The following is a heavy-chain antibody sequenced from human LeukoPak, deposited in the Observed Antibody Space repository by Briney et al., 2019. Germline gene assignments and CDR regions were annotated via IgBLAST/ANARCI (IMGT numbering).Heavy chain of an antibody. D-gene: IGHD6-6*01. CDR1: GGTFSSYA. V-gene: IGHV1-69*13. J-gene: IGHJ3*02. Sequence: ASVKVSCKASGGTFSSYAISWVRQAPGQGLEWMGGIIPIFGTANYAQKFQGRVTITADESTSTAYMELSSLRSEDTAVYYCARDGWGSSSSKDAFDIWGQGTMVTVSS. CDR2: IIPIFGTA. CDR3: ARDGWGSSSSKDAFDI.